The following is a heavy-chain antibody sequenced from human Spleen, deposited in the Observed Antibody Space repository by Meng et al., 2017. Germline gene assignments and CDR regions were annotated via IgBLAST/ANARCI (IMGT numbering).Heavy chain of an antibody. J-gene: IGHJ4*02. CDR3: ASGELPTGALDY. CDR1: GFTFSSYG. V-gene: IGHV3-33*08. Sequence: GGSLRLSCAASGFTFSSYGMHWVRQAPGKGLEWVAVIWYDGSNKYYADSVKGRFTISRDNSKNTLYLQMNSLRAEDTAVYYCASGELPTGALDYWGQGTLVTVSS. CDR2: IWYDGSNK. D-gene: IGHD1-14*01.